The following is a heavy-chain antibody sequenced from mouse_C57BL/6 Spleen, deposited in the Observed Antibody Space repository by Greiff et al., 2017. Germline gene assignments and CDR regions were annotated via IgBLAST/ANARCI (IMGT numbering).Heavy chain of an antibody. V-gene: IGHV1-61*01. CDR2: IYPSDSET. J-gene: IGHJ3*01. Sequence: QVQLQQPGAELVRPGSSVKLSCKASGYTFTSYWMDWVKQRPGQGLEWIGNIYPSDSETHYNQKFKDKATLTVDKSSSTAYMQLSSLTSEDSAVYYCASRAMGGFADWGQGTLVTVSA. D-gene: IGHD2-3*01. CDR3: ASRAMGGFAD. CDR1: GYTFTSYW.